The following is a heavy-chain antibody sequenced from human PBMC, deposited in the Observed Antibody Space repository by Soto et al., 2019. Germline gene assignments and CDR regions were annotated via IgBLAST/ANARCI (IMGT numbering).Heavy chain of an antibody. D-gene: IGHD3-22*01. Sequence: SETLSLTCTVSGASITSDDFYCSWIRQHPGKGLEWIGYMYHSGNTYYNPSLRSRLIMSMDSSKNQFSLRLTSVTAADTAVYYCVKYYYDSSGLNWFDPWGPGTLVTVSS. CDR1: GASITSDDFY. CDR2: MYHSGNT. J-gene: IGHJ5*02. V-gene: IGHV4-31*03. CDR3: VKYYYDSSGLNWFDP.